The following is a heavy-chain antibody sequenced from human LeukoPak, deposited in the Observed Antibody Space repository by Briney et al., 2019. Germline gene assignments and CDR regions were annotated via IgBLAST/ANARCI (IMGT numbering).Heavy chain of an antibody. CDR2: IKGDGSDK. V-gene: IGHV3-7*01. Sequence: GGSLRLSCAASGFTFSSSWMTWVRQAPGKGLEWLANIKGDGSDKNYVDSVKGRFTISRDNAKNSLYLHMSSLRAEDTAMYFCARGPGNYDFWSGYRPAWFDPWGQGTLVTVSS. J-gene: IGHJ5*02. D-gene: IGHD3-3*01. CDR1: GFTFSSSW. CDR3: ARGPGNYDFWSGYRPAWFDP.